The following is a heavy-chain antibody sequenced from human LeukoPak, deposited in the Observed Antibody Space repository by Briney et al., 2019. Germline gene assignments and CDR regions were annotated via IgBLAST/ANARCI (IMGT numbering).Heavy chain of an antibody. CDR1: GGSVSSSSYY. V-gene: IGHV4-39*07. J-gene: IGHJ5*02. Sequence: PSETLSLTCTVSGGSVSSSSYYWGWIRQPPGKGLEWIGSIYYSGSTYYNPSLKSRVPISVDTSKNQFSLKLSSVTAADTAVYYCASYGDYEYWFDPWGQGTLVTVSS. CDR2: IYYSGST. D-gene: IGHD4-17*01. CDR3: ASYGDYEYWFDP.